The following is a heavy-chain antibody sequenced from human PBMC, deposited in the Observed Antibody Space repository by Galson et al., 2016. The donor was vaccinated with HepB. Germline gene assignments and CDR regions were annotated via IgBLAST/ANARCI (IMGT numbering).Heavy chain of an antibody. CDR1: GGSISSTSYN. V-gene: IGHV4-39*01. CDR2: IYYSGST. D-gene: IGHD1-26*01. J-gene: IGHJ3*02. CDR3: ATLQVGAITKGFEI. Sequence: SETLSLTCTVSGGSISSTSYNWGWIRQPPGKGLEWIGSIYYSGSTYYNPSLQSRVTISVDTSKNQFSLMLTSVSAADTAVYYCATLQVGAITKGFEIWGQGTMVTVSS.